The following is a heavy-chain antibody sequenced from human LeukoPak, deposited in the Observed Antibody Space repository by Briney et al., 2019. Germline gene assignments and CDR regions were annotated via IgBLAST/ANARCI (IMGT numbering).Heavy chain of an antibody. D-gene: IGHD3-22*01. CDR3: ARTAYDSSAYYDY. V-gene: IGHV3-64*01. CDR1: GFTFSSYA. CDR2: ISSNGGST. J-gene: IGHJ4*02. Sequence: PGGSLRLSCAASGFTFSSYAMHWVRQAPGKGLEYVSAISSNGGSTYYANSVKGRFTISRDNSKNTLYLQMGSLRAEDMAVYYCARTAYDSSAYYDYWGQGILVTVSS.